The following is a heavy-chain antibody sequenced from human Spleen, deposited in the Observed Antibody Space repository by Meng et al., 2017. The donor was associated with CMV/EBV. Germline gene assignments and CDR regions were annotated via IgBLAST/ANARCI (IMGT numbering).Heavy chain of an antibody. D-gene: IGHD3-3*01. J-gene: IGHJ4*02. CDR2: MYYTGKT. CDR1: GSIRSGQHY. CDR3: ARDIGVGFWSGYTLDI. Sequence: GSIRSGQHYWSWLRQTPGKGLEWIGYMYYTGKTYYNPSLKSRVTVAADTSKNQFSLNLSSVTAADTAVYYCARDIGVGFWSGYTLDIWGQGTLVTVSS. V-gene: IGHV4-30-4*08.